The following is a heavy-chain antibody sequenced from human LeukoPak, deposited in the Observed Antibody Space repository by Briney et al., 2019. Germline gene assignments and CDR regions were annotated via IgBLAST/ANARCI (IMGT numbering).Heavy chain of an antibody. CDR1: GGSISSYY. Sequence: SETLSLTCTVSGGSISSYYWSWIRQPAGKGLEWIGRMYITGNTNYNPSLKSRVTMSLGTSKNHFSLKLSSVTAADTAVYYCARDSTASSPWYFDLWGRGTLVTVSS. J-gene: IGHJ2*01. D-gene: IGHD2-21*02. CDR2: MYITGNT. CDR3: ARDSTASSPWYFDL. V-gene: IGHV4-4*07.